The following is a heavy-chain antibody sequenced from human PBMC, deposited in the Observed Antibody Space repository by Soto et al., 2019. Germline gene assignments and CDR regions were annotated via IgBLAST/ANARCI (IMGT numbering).Heavy chain of an antibody. D-gene: IGHD6-13*01. Sequence: PVGSLRLSCAASGFTFSSYGMHWVRQAPGKGLEWVAVISYDGSNKYYADSVKGRFTISRDNSKNTLYLQTNSLRAEDTAVYYCAKDQAAAGTVPPGYYYYGMDVWGQGTTVTVSS. CDR1: GFTFSSYG. CDR2: ISYDGSNK. V-gene: IGHV3-30*18. CDR3: AKDQAAAGTVPPGYYYYGMDV. J-gene: IGHJ6*02.